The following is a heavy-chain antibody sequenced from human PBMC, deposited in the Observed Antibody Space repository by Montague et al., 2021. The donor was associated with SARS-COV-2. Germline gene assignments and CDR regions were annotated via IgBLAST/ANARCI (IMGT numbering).Heavy chain of an antibody. CDR3: ARVPLHFDGFDY. CDR2: VNQSERTT. Sequence: SETLSLTCAVYGGSLTNHYWAWVRQPPGHGLEWVGEVNQSERTTHYNPSLRSRVTISVDRSNNQVSLTLESVTAADTAVYYCARVPLHFDGFDYWGQGSLVTVSS. D-gene: IGHD3-9*01. CDR1: GGSLTNHY. V-gene: IGHV4-34*01. J-gene: IGHJ4*02.